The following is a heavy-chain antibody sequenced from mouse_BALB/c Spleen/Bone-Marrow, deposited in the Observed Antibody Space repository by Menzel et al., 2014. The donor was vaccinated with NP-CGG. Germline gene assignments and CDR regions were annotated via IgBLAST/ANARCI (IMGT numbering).Heavy chain of an antibody. Sequence: EVKLVEPGGGLVKPGGSLKLSCAASGFTFSSYAMSWVRQTPEKRLEWVATISSGGSYTYYPDSVKGRFTISRDNAKNTLYLQMSSLRSEDTAMYYCARPHYYGSSWFAYWGQGTLVTVSA. CDR2: ISSGGSYT. J-gene: IGHJ3*01. V-gene: IGHV5-9-3*01. CDR1: GFTFSSYA. CDR3: ARPHYYGSSWFAY. D-gene: IGHD1-1*01.